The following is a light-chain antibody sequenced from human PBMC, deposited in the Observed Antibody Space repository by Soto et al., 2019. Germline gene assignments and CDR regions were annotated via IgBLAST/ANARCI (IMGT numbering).Light chain of an antibody. Sequence: DIQMTQSPSSLSASVEDRVTITCRASQGISNYLAWYQQKPGKVPKLLIYAASTLQSGVPSRFSGSGSVTDFTLTISSLQPEDVATYYCQKYNSAPLFGQGTKVEIK. CDR2: AAS. CDR3: QKYNSAPL. CDR1: QGISNY. J-gene: IGKJ1*01. V-gene: IGKV1-27*01.